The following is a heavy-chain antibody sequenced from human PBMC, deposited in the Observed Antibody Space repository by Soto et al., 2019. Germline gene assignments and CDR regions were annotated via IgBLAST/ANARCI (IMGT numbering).Heavy chain of an antibody. Sequence: GGSLRLSCTASGFAFRSHAMQWVRQAPGKGLEWVAVISSDGATKYVADSLKGRFTISRDNFESTMSLQMNNLRPEDTALYYCARSSVHIAAAGRLDLWGQGTLVTVS. D-gene: IGHD6-13*01. CDR2: ISSDGATK. V-gene: IGHV3-30*14. CDR1: GFAFRSHA. J-gene: IGHJ5*02. CDR3: ARSSVHIAAAGRLDL.